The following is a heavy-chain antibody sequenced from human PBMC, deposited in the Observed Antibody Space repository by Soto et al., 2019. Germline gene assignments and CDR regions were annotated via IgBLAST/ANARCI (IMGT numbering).Heavy chain of an antibody. Sequence: SETLSLTCTVSGGSISSGYYWGWIRQPPGKGLEWIGSIYHSGSTYYNPSLKSRVTISVDTSKNQFSLKLSSVTAADTAVYYCARLVVAAALNWFDPWGQGTLVTVSS. CDR1: GGSISSGYY. D-gene: IGHD6-13*01. J-gene: IGHJ5*02. CDR2: IYHSGST. CDR3: ARLVVAAALNWFDP. V-gene: IGHV4-38-2*02.